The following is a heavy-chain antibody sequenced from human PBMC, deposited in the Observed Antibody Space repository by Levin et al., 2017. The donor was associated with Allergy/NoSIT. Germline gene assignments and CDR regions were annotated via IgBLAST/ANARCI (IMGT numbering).Heavy chain of an antibody. V-gene: IGHV3-30*18. Sequence: GGSLRLSCAASGFTFSSYGMHWVRQAPGKGLEWVSFISYDGSNKYYADSVKGRFTISRDNSKNTLYLQMNSLIAEDTAMYYCAKGPSKMAAKQTGYFDYWGQGTLVTVSS. CDR2: ISYDGSNK. J-gene: IGHJ4*02. CDR1: GFTFSSYG. D-gene: IGHD5-24*01. CDR3: AKGPSKMAAKQTGYFDY.